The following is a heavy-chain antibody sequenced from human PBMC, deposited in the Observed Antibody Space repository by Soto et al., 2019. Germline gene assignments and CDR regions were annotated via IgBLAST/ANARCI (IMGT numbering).Heavy chain of an antibody. Sequence: GGSLRLSCAASGFTFSNYAMNWVRQAPGKGLEWVSAISDSFSDGNTHYADSVKGRFTISRDNDKNMVFLEMNSLRAEDTAVYYCAKVFYPEGANYFDYWGQGTLVTVSS. CDR3: AKVFYPEGANYFDY. CDR2: ISDSFSDGNT. V-gene: IGHV3-23*01. J-gene: IGHJ4*02. D-gene: IGHD1-26*01. CDR1: GFTFSNYA.